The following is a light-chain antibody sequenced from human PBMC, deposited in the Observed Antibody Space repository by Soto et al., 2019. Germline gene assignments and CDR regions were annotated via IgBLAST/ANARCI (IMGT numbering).Light chain of an antibody. CDR2: RAS. Sequence: EIVLTQSPGTLSLSPRERATLSCRASPSVSRDYLAWYQQKPGQTPKVLIYRASSRATGIPDRFSGSESGTDFTLTISRLEPEDFAVYYCQQYGSSPLTLGGGTKVEIK. CDR3: QQYGSSPLT. CDR1: PSVSRDY. V-gene: IGKV3-20*01. J-gene: IGKJ4*01.